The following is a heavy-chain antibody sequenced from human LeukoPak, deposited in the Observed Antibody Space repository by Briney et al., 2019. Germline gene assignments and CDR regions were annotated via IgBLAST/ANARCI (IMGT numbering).Heavy chain of an antibody. V-gene: IGHV3-66*01. J-gene: IGHJ4*02. CDR3: ARILGVH. CDR1: GFSVSSNY. D-gene: IGHD3-16*01. Sequence: GGSLRLSCAASGFSVSSNYMTWVRQAPGKGLEWVSIIYSGGGTYYADSVKGGFTVSRDNSKNTLYLQMNSLRVEDTAIYYCARILGVHWGQGTLVTVSS. CDR2: IYSGGGT.